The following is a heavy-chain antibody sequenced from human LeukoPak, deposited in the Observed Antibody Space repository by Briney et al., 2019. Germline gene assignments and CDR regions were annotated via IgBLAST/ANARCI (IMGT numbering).Heavy chain of an antibody. CDR1: GFTFSSYA. CDR2: ISYDGSNK. D-gene: IGHD3-22*01. Sequence: PGGSLRLSCAASGFTFSSYAMHWVRQAPGKGLEWVAVISYDGSNKYYADSVKGRFTISRDNSKNTLYLQMSSLRAEDTAVYYCAKMYYYDSSGRSFFDYWGQGTLVTVSS. V-gene: IGHV3-30-3*02. J-gene: IGHJ4*02. CDR3: AKMYYYDSSGRSFFDY.